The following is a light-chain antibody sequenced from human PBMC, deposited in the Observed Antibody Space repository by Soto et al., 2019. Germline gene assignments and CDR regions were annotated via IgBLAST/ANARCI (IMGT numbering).Light chain of an antibody. CDR2: DAS. CDR3: QQRSNWPGT. CDR1: QSVSSY. V-gene: IGKV3-11*01. J-gene: IGKJ3*01. Sequence: EIVLTQSPATLSLSPGERATLSCRASQSVSSYLAWYQQKPGQAPRLLIYDASNRVTGIPARFSGSGSGTDFTLTISSLEPEDFAVYYCQQRSNWPGTFGPGTKVDIK.